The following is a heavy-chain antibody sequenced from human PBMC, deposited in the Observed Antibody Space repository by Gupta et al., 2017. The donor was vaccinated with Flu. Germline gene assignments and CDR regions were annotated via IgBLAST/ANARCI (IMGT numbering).Heavy chain of an antibody. J-gene: IGHJ1*01. Sequence: YSITGYYLHWVRQAPGQGLEWMGWIYPNTGGTNFAQKFQGRVTMTRDTSMSTVYMELSGLRSDDTALYYCASISGSYRKDFWGRGTLVTVSS. D-gene: IGHD1-26*01. CDR2: IYPNTGGT. CDR1: YSITGYY. V-gene: IGHV1-2*02. CDR3: ASISGSYRKDF.